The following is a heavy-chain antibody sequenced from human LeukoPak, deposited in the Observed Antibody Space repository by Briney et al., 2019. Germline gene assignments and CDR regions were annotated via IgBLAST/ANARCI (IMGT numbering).Heavy chain of an antibody. CDR2: ISSSSSYI. D-gene: IGHD3-10*01. V-gene: IGHV3-21*01. CDR3: ARESPSAMVRGVMDY. Sequence: GGSQRLSCAACGFTFSSYSMNWVRQAPGKGLEWVSSISSSSSYIYYADSVKGRFTISRDNAKNSLYLQMNSLRAEDTAVYYCARESPSAMVRGVMDYWGQGTLVTVSS. CDR1: GFTFSSYS. J-gene: IGHJ4*02.